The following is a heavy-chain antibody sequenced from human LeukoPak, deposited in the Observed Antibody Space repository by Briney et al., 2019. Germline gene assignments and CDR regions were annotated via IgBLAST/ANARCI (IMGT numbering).Heavy chain of an antibody. CDR2: ISYDGSNK. CDR1: GFTFSSYG. CDR3: AKLVGVDHFDY. J-gene: IGHJ4*02. Sequence: GRPLRLSCAASGFTFSSYGMHWVRQAPGKGLEWVAVISYDGSNKYYADSVKGRFTISRDNSKNTLYLQMNSLRAEDTAVYYCAKLVGVDHFDYWGQGTLVTVSS. D-gene: IGHD1-26*01. V-gene: IGHV3-30*18.